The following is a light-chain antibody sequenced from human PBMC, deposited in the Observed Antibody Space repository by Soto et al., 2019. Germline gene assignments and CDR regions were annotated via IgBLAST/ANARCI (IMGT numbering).Light chain of an antibody. CDR3: SSYTSSNTR. Sequence: QSALTQPASVSGSPGQSITISCTGTSSDVGGYNYVSWYQQHPGKAPKLMISDVSNRPSGVSNSFSGSKSGNTASLTIAGLQAEDEGDYFRSSYTSSNTRFGGETKLTV. J-gene: IGLJ2*01. V-gene: IGLV2-14*01. CDR1: SSDVGGYNY. CDR2: DVS.